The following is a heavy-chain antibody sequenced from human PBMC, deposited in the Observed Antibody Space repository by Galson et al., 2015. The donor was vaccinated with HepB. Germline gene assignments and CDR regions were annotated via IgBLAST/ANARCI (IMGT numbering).Heavy chain of an antibody. CDR2: ISVFNGNT. Sequence: SVKVSCKAAGYTFADYGISWVRQAPGQGLEWMGWISVFNGNTGHAQKFQGRVTMTTDTSTSTAYMELRSLRSDDTAVYYCARECRRCPSDYWGQGTLVTVSS. J-gene: IGHJ4*02. V-gene: IGHV1-18*01. CDR1: GYTFADYG. CDR3: ARECRRCPSDY. D-gene: IGHD5-24*01.